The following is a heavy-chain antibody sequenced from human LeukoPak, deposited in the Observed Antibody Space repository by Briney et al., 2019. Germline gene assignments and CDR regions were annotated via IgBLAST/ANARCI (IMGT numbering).Heavy chain of an antibody. D-gene: IGHD2-2*01. J-gene: IGHJ3*02. CDR3: AKGPYCSSTSCYWHDAFHI. Sequence: GSLRLSCAASGFTFSSYAMSWVRQAPGKGLEWVSAISGSGGSTYYADSVKGRFTISRDNSKNTLYLQMNSLRAEDTAVYYCAKGPYCSSTSCYWHDAFHIWGQGTMVTVSS. CDR1: GFTFSSYA. CDR2: ISGSGGST. V-gene: IGHV3-23*01.